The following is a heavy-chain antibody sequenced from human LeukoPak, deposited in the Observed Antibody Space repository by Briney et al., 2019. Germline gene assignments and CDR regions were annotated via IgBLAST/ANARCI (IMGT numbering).Heavy chain of an antibody. Sequence: SETLSLTCTVSGGSISSYYWSWIRQPPGKGLEWIGYIYYSGSTNYNPSLKSRVTISVDTSKNQFSLKLSSVTAADTAVYYCARSRIVLADSLDPWGQGTLVTVSS. CDR2: IYYSGST. D-gene: IGHD6-19*01. J-gene: IGHJ5*02. V-gene: IGHV4-59*12. CDR1: GGSISSYY. CDR3: ARSRIVLADSLDP.